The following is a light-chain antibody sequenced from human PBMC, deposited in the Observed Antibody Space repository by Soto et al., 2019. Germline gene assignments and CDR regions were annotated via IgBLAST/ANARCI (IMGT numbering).Light chain of an antibody. CDR1: QNINSY. CDR3: QQSYSTPRT. V-gene: IGKV1-39*01. J-gene: IGKJ1*01. CDR2: AAA. Sequence: DIQMTQSPPSLSASVGDRVTITCRASQNINSYLNWYQQKPGQAPKLLIHAAASLQGGVSSRFSGRGSGTDFTLTISSLQPGDLATYYCQQSYSTPRTFGRGTKVDIK.